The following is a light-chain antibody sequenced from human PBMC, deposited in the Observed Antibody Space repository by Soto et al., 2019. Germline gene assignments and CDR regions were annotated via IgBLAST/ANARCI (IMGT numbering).Light chain of an antibody. CDR2: GVS. V-gene: IGKV3D-20*02. Sequence: EIVLTQSPGTLSLSPGERATLSCRASQSISSSYFAWYQQKPGQAPRLLVYGVSSRATDVPDRFSGSGSGTDFTLTISRLEPEDFAVYYCQQRSNSYTFGQGTKLEIK. CDR3: QQRSNSYT. CDR1: QSISSSY. J-gene: IGKJ2*01.